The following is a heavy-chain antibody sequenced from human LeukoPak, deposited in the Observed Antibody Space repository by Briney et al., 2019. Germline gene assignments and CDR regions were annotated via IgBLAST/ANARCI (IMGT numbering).Heavy chain of an antibody. D-gene: IGHD3-22*01. Sequence: PSETLSLTCTVSGGSISSGSYYWSWIRQPAGKGLEWIGRIYTSGSTNYNPSLKSRVTMSVDTSKNQFSLKLSSVTAADTAVYYCARGQMSTMIVEPFDYWGQGTLVTVSS. CDR2: IYTSGST. CDR3: ARGQMSTMIVEPFDY. J-gene: IGHJ4*02. CDR1: GGSISSGSYY. V-gene: IGHV4-61*02.